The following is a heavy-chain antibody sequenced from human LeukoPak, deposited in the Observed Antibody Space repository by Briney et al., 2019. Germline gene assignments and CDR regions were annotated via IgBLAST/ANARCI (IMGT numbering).Heavy chain of an antibody. J-gene: IGHJ4*02. Sequence: GESLKISCKGSGYSFTSYWIGWVRQMPGKGLEWMGIIYPSDSDIRYSPSFQGQVTISADKSISTAYLQWSSLKASDTAMYYCARSLGLGSSGYLREGYWGQGTLVTVSS. CDR2: IYPSDSDI. V-gene: IGHV5-51*01. CDR3: ARSLGLGSSGYLREGY. CDR1: GYSFTSYW. D-gene: IGHD3-22*01.